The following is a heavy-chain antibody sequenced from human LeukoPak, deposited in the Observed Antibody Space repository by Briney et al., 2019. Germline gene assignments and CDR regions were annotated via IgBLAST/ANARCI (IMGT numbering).Heavy chain of an antibody. CDR2: ISYDGSNK. D-gene: IGHD6-13*01. J-gene: IGHJ4*02. Sequence: GGSLRLSCAASGFTFSSYAMHWVRQAPGKGLEWVAVISYDGSNKYYADSVKGRFTTSRDNSKNTLYLQMNSLRAEDTAVYYCASSSSSPKNDYWGQGTLVTVSS. CDR3: ASSSSSPKNDY. V-gene: IGHV3-30-3*01. CDR1: GFTFSSYA.